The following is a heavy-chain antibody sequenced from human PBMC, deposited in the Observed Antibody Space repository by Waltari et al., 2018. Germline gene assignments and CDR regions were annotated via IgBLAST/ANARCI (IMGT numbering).Heavy chain of an antibody. CDR1: GYPFIDYY. CDR3: AFRGAFDV. V-gene: IGHV1-69-2*01. CDR2: IDPENGET. Sequence: EVQLVQSGTEVKKPGATVRVTCKTSGYPFIDYYIHWVQQAPGKGLQWMGHIDPENGETVYAEKFRDRITITADKSTDTVYMELSGLRFEDTAMYYCAFRGAFDVWGQGTVVSVSS. J-gene: IGHJ3*01.